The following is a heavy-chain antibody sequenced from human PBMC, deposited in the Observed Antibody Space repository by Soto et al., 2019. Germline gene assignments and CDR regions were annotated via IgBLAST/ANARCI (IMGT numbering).Heavy chain of an antibody. J-gene: IGHJ4*02. CDR2: ISYSGST. CDR3: ARRGDGYHPPYYFDH. V-gene: IGHV4-39*01. CDR1: GGSISSTRYY. Sequence: QLQLQESGPGLVKPSETLSLTCTVSGGSISSTRYYWGWIRQPPGKGLEWIATISYSGSTYYNPSLKSRVTISVDTSKNQFSLKLSSVTAADTAVYYCARRGDGYHPPYYFDHWGQGTLVTGSA. D-gene: IGHD5-12*01.